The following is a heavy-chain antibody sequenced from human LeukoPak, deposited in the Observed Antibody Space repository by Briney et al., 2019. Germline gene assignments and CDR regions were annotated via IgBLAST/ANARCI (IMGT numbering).Heavy chain of an antibody. CDR1: GFTFSSYA. V-gene: IGHV3-23*01. CDR2: ISGSGGST. J-gene: IGHJ4*02. Sequence: PGGSLRLSCAASGFTFSSYAMSWVRQAPGKGLEWVSAISGSGGSTYYADSVKGRFTISRDNSKNTLYLQMNSLRAEDTAVYYCAKGLYYDILTGYSFWGQGTLVTVSS. CDR3: AKGLYYDILTGYSF. D-gene: IGHD3-9*01.